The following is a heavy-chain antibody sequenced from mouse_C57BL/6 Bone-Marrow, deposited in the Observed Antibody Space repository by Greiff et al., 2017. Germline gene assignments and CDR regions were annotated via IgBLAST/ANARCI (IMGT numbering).Heavy chain of an antibody. V-gene: IGHV5-2*01. Sequence: EVKLMESGGGLVPPGESLKLSCESNEYEFPSHDMSWVRKTPEKRLELVAAINSDGGSTYYPDTMARRFIISRDNTKKTLYLQMSSLRSEDTALYYCARRGNYEGYFYVWGTGTTVTVAS. D-gene: IGHD2-1*01. CDR1: EYEFPSHD. CDR3: ARRGNYEGYFYV. CDR2: INSDGGST. J-gene: IGHJ1*03.